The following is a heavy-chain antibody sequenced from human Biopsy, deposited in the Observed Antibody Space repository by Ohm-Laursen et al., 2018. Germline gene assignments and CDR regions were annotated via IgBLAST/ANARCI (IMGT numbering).Heavy chain of an antibody. CDR2: FSHTGTT. J-gene: IGHJ3*01. CDR1: GGSFSGYD. D-gene: IGHD4/OR15-4a*01. CDR3: ARGPYGDNAGAFDV. Sequence: SDTLSLTCAVDGGSFSGYDWTWIRQPPGKRLEWVGEFSHTGTTIYNPSLKSRLTISVDKSKNHFSLRLTSVTAADTATYFCARGPYGDNAGAFDVWGQGTVVTVSS. V-gene: IGHV4-34*01.